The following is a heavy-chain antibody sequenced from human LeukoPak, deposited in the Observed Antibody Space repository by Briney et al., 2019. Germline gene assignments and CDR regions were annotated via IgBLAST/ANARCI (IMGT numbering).Heavy chain of an antibody. CDR3: ARGIAAAGTRWFDP. CDR1: VYTFTSYY. Sequence: ASVKVSCKPSVYTFTSYYMLWVRQAPGHGLEWGGIINPSGGSTSYAQKFQGRVTMTRDMSTSTVYMELSSLRSEDTAVYYCARGIAAAGTRWFDPWGQGTLVTVSS. J-gene: IGHJ5*02. D-gene: IGHD6-13*01. CDR2: INPSGGST. V-gene: IGHV1-46*01.